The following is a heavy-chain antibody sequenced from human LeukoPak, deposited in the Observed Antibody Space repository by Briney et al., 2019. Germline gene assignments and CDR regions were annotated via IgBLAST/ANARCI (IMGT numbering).Heavy chain of an antibody. CDR2: VYHSGST. J-gene: IGHJ5*02. CDR3: ARVPGVYYDRLTGYGSGWFDP. Sequence: SETLSLTCTVSGHSISSGYYWGWVRQPPGKGLEWIGTVYHSGSTYYNPSLRSRVTISVETSKNQFSLKVRSMTAADTAVYYCARVPGVYYDRLTGYGSGWFDPWGQGTLVTVSS. CDR1: GHSISSGYY. V-gene: IGHV4-38-2*02. D-gene: IGHD3-9*01.